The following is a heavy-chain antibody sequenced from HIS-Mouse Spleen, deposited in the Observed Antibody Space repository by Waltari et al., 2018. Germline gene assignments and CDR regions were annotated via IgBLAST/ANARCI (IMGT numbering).Heavy chain of an antibody. Sequence: QVQLQESGPGLVKPSETLSLTCTVSGGSISSYYWSWIRQPPGKGLEWTGNYSGSTNYNPSLKSRVTISVDTSKNQFSLKLSSVTAADTAVYYCARASRDLLLPRYFDLWGRGTLVTVSS. CDR1: GGSISSYY. V-gene: IGHV4-59*01. CDR3: ARASRDLLLPRYFDL. J-gene: IGHJ2*01. CDR2: NYSGST.